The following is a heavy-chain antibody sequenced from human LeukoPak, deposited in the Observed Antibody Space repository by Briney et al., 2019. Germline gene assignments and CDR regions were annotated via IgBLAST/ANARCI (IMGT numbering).Heavy chain of an antibody. V-gene: IGHV3-21*01. J-gene: IGHJ4*02. CDR1: GFTFSSYT. CDR3: ASGSLRTGYFDY. Sequence: GGSLRLSCAASGFTFSSYTMNWVRQAPGKGLEWVSSISSSDYIYYADSLKGRFTISRDNAKNSLYLQMNSLRAEDTAVYYCASGSLRTGYFDYWGQGTLVTVPS. D-gene: IGHD1-26*01. CDR2: ISSSDYI.